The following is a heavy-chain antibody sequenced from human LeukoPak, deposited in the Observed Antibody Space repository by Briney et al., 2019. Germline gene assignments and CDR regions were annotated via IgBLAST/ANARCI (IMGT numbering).Heavy chain of an antibody. CDR1: GFTFSSYA. CDR3: AKERGSYPGEAIDY. J-gene: IGHJ4*02. D-gene: IGHD3-10*01. Sequence: GGSLRLSCAASGFTFSSYAMSWVRQAPGKGLEWVSAISGSGGSTYYADSVKGQFTISRDNSKNTLYLQMNSLRAEDTAVYYCAKERGSYPGEAIDYWGQGTLVTVSS. CDR2: ISGSGGST. V-gene: IGHV3-23*01.